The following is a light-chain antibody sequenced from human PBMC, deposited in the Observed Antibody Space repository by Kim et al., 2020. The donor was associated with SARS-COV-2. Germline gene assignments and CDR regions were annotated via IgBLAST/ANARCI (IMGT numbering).Light chain of an antibody. CDR1: SSDVGGHKY. CDR2: DVS. CDR3: ISYTTSRTVGV. Sequence: QSALTQPASVSGSPGQSITISCTGTSSDVGGHKYVSWYQQHPGKAPKLMIFDVSDRPSGVSDRFSGSKSANTASLTISGLQAEDEADYYCISYTTSRTVGVFGTGTKVTVL. V-gene: IGLV2-14*03. J-gene: IGLJ1*01.